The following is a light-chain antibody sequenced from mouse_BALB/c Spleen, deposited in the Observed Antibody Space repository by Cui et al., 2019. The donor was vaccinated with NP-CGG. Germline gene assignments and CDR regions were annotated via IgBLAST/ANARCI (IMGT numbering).Light chain of an antibody. CDR1: TGACTNSHY. Sequence: QAVVTQESALTTSPGETVTLTCRSSTGACTNSHYSIWVQEKPDHLFTGLIGGTNNRAPGVPARFSGSLIGDKAALTITGAQTEDEAIYFCALWYSNHWVFGGGTKLTVL. CDR2: GTN. V-gene: IGLV1*01. CDR3: ALWYSNHWV. J-gene: IGLJ1*01.